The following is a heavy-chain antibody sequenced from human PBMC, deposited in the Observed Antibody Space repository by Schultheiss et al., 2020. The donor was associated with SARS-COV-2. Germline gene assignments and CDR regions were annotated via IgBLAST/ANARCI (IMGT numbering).Heavy chain of an antibody. CDR2: THFGGST. J-gene: IGHJ4*02. Sequence: SQTLSLTCTVSGGSSSDYYWSWIRQPPGKGLEWIGNTHFGGSTNYSPSLKSRLTTSVDTSKNQISLRLYSVTAADTAVYYCARTMVADWGSFDYWGQGTLVTVSS. D-gene: IGHD4/OR15-4a*01. CDR3: ARTMVADWGSFDY. V-gene: IGHV4-59*08. CDR1: GGSSSDYY.